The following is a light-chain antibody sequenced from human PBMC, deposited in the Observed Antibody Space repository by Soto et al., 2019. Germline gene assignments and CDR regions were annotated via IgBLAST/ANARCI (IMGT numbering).Light chain of an antibody. CDR1: SSDVGSYNL. V-gene: IGLV2-23*01. CDR2: EGS. Sequence: QSVLTQPASVSGSPGQSITISCTGTSSDVGSYNLVSWYQQHPGKAPKLMIYEGSKRPSGVSNRFSGSKSGNTASLTISGLQAEDEADYYCCSYAGTVYVFGTGTKVNRP. J-gene: IGLJ1*01. CDR3: CSYAGTVYV.